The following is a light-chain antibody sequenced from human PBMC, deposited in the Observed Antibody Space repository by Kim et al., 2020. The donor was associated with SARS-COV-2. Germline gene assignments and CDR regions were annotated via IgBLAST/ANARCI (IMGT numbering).Light chain of an antibody. CDR2: KDS. CDR3: QSPDSSGTYE. J-gene: IGLJ3*02. Sequence: SYELTQPPSVSVSPGQTARITCSGDALPKQYAYXYQQKPGQAPVMVIYKDSERPSGIPERYSGSSSGTTVTLVISGVQAEDEADYYCQSPDSSGTYEFGG. V-gene: IGLV3-25*03. CDR1: ALPKQY.